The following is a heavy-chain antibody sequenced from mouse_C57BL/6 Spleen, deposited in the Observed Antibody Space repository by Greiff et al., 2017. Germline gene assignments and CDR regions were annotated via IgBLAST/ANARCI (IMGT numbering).Heavy chain of an antibody. CDR2: ISSGSSTI. CDR3: ARGDLYYGYHYAMDY. J-gene: IGHJ4*01. Sequence: EVQVVESGGGLVKPGGSLKLSCAASGFTFSDYGMHWVRQAPEKGLEWVAYISSGSSTIYYADTVKGRFTISRDNAKNTLFLQMTSLRSEDTAMYYCARGDLYYGYHYAMDYWGQGTSVTVSS. D-gene: IGHD2-2*01. CDR1: GFTFSDYG. V-gene: IGHV5-17*01.